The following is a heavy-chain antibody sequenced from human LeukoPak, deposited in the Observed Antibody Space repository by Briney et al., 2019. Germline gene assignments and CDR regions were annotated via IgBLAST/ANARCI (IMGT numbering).Heavy chain of an antibody. CDR2: ISGSGGST. Sequence: GGTLRLSCAASGFTFSSYAMSWVRQAPGKGLEWVSTISGSGGSTYYADSVKGRFTISRDNSENTLYLQMNSLRAEDTAVYYCAKAPPRGWLGRGWDYWGQGTLVTVSS. D-gene: IGHD6-19*01. CDR1: GFTFSSYA. J-gene: IGHJ4*02. CDR3: AKAPPRGWLGRGWDY. V-gene: IGHV3-23*01.